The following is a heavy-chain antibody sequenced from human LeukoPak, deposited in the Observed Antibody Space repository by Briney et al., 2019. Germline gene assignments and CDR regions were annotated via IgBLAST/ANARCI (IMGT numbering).Heavy chain of an antibody. CDR1: GFTFSSYA. Sequence: PGGSLRLSCAASGFTFSSYAMHWVRQAPGKGLEYVSAISSNGGGTYYANSVKGRFTISRDNSKNTLYLQMGSLRVEDMAVHYCAREDGRWELHYWGQGTLVTVSS. CDR2: ISSNGGGT. D-gene: IGHD1-26*01. CDR3: AREDGRWELHY. V-gene: IGHV3-64*01. J-gene: IGHJ4*02.